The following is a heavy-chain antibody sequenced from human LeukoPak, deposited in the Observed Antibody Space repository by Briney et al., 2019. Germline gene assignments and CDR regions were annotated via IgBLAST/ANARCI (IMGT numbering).Heavy chain of an antibody. J-gene: IGHJ4*02. D-gene: IGHD3-22*01. Sequence: GEPLKISCKGSGYSFTSYWISWVRQMPGKGLEWMGRIDPSDSYTNYSPSFQGHVTISADKSISTAYLQWSSLKASDTAMYCCARHGYYYDSSGYYHLGADYWGQGTLVTVSS. CDR2: IDPSDSYT. CDR3: ARHGYYYDSSGYYHLGADY. V-gene: IGHV5-10-1*01. CDR1: GYSFTSYW.